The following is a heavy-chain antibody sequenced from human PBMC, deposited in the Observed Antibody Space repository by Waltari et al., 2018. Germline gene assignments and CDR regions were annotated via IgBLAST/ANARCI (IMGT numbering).Heavy chain of an antibody. V-gene: IGHV3-23*01. J-gene: IGHJ4*02. D-gene: IGHD6-19*01. Sequence: EVQVLESGGGLVQPGGSLRLSCAASGFSFSNYGMGWVRQAPGKGLEWVSAVNGDRTYYAVSVKGRFTISRDNSQTTVYLQLSSLRADDTAVYYCAKETGGRGWSTFDYWGQGTLVTVSS. CDR1: GFSFSNYG. CDR3: AKETGGRGWSTFDY. CDR2: VNGDRT.